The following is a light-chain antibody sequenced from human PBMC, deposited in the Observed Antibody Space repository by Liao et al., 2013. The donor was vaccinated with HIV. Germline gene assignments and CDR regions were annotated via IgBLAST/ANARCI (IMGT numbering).Light chain of an antibody. J-gene: IGLJ3*02. CDR1: NIGSLS. V-gene: IGLV3-27*01. CDR3: YSAADNSWV. Sequence: SYELTQPPSVSVAPGETATITCEGNNIGSLSVHWYQQRPGQVPVLVIHYDSDRPSGIPERFSGSSSGTTVTLTISGAQVEDEADYYCYSAADNSWVFGGGTKLTVL. CDR2: YDS.